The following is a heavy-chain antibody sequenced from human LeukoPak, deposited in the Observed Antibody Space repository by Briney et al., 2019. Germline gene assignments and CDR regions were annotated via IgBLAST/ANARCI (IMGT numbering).Heavy chain of an antibody. CDR3: ARGPEDGYNYLDAFDI. CDR2: IIPIFGTA. CDR1: GGTFSSYA. Sequence: SVRVSCKASGGTFSSYAISWVRQAPGQGLEWMGGIIPIFGTANYAQKFQGRVTITADESTSTAYMELSSLRSEDTAVYYCARGPEDGYNYLDAFDIWGQGAMVTVSS. D-gene: IGHD5-24*01. J-gene: IGHJ3*02. V-gene: IGHV1-69*13.